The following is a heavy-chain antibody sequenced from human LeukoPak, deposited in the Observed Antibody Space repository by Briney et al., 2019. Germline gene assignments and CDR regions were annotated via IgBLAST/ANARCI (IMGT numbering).Heavy chain of an antibody. CDR3: ARDHRYYYDSSGNYGMDV. Sequence: SQTLSLTCTVSGGSISSGRYYWSWIRQPAGKGLEWNGRIYTSGSTNYNPSLKSRVTISVDTSKNQFYLKLSSVTAADTAVYYCARDHRYYYDSSGNYGMDVWGQGTTVTVS. V-gene: IGHV4-61*02. D-gene: IGHD3-22*01. J-gene: IGHJ6*02. CDR2: IYTSGST. CDR1: GGSISSGRYY.